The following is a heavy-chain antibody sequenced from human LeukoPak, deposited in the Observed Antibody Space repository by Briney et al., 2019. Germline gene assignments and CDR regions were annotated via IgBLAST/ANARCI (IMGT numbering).Heavy chain of an antibody. D-gene: IGHD3-10*01. J-gene: IGHJ4*02. Sequence: AGGSLRLSCAASGFTFSSYAMSWVRQAPGKGLEWVSAISGSGGSTYYADSVKGRFTISRDNSNNTLYLQMNSLRVEDAAVYYCARAHYGSGNYGLDYWGQGTLVTVSS. CDR2: ISGSGGST. CDR1: GFTFSSYA. CDR3: ARAHYGSGNYGLDY. V-gene: IGHV3-23*01.